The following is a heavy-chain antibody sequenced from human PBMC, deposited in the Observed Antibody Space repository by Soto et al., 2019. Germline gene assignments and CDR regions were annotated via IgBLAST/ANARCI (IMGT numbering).Heavy chain of an antibody. D-gene: IGHD1-7*01. CDR2: INHSGST. CDR1: GGSFSGYY. V-gene: IGHV4-34*01. CDR3: ARASPYNWNYAQSETRYYYYMDV. Sequence: SETLSLTCAVYGGSFSGYYWSWIRQPPGKGLEWIGEINHSGSTNYNPSLKSRVTISVDTSKSQFSLKLSSVTAADTAVYYCARASPYNWNYAQSETRYYYYMDVWGKGTTVTVSS. J-gene: IGHJ6*03.